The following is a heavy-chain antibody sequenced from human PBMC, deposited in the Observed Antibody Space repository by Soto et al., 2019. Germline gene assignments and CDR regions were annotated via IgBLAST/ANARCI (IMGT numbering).Heavy chain of an antibody. J-gene: IGHJ4*02. CDR2: IYYSGST. CDR3: ARGRSGPEIDY. CDR1: GGSMSSNY. Sequence: SQTLSLTCTVSGGSMSSNYWSWIRQPPGKGLEWIGYIYYSGSTNYNPSLKSRVTISVDTSKNQFSLKLSSVTAADTAVYYCARGRSGPEIDYWGQGTLVTVSS. V-gene: IGHV4-59*01. D-gene: IGHD3-16*02.